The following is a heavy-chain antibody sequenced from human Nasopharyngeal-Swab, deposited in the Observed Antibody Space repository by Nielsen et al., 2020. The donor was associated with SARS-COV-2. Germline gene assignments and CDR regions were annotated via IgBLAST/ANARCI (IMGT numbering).Heavy chain of an antibody. Sequence: WIRQPPGKGLEWVAYISSTSSHTNYADSVKGRFTISRDNAKNPLYLQMDSLRAEDTAVYYCPSQRGGSGYDRWGQGTLVTVSS. CDR2: ISSTSSHT. V-gene: IGHV3-11*03. CDR3: PSQRGGSGYDR. D-gene: IGHD5-12*01. J-gene: IGHJ4*02.